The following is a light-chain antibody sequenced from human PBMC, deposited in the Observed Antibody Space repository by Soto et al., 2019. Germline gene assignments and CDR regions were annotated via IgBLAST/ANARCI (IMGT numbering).Light chain of an antibody. CDR3: QQSYSVPRT. CDR2: GAS. J-gene: IGKJ1*01. V-gene: IGKV1-39*01. CDR1: QSISRY. Sequence: VQMTQSPSSLSASLGDAFRITXRASQSISRYLNWYXQKXGKVPEXXXFGASNLHGGVPSRFRGSGSGTAFTLTISGLQPDDFETYLCQQSYSVPRTFGQGTKVDIK.